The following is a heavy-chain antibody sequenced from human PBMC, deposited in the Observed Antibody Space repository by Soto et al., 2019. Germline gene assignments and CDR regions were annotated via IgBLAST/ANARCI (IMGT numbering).Heavy chain of an antibody. CDR1: GYTFTSYY. Sequence: ASLKVSCKASGYTFTSYYMHWVRQAPGQGLEWMGIINPSGGSTSYAQKFQGRVTMTRDTSTSTVYMEPSSLRSEDTAVYYCARDGESMDGFYYFDYWGQGTLVTVSS. CDR3: ARDGESMDGFYYFDY. V-gene: IGHV1-46*03. CDR2: INPSGGST. J-gene: IGHJ4*02. D-gene: IGHD7-27*01.